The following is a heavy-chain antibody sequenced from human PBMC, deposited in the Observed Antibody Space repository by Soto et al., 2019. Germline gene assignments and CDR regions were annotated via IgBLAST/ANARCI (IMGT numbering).Heavy chain of an antibody. V-gene: IGHV1-69*13. CDR3: ARLEGITGTTSG. CDR1: GGTFSSYA. CDR2: IIPIFGTA. D-gene: IGHD1-7*01. J-gene: IGHJ4*02. Sequence: SVKVSCKASGGTFSSYAISWVRQAPGQGLEWMGGIIPIFGTANYAQKFQGRVTITADESTSTAYMELSSLRSEDTAVYYCARLEGITGTTSGWGQGTLVPVYS.